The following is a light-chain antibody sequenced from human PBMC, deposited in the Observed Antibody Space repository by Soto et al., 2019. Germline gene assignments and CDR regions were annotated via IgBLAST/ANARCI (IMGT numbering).Light chain of an antibody. Sequence: EIVLTQSPVTLSFXXVXXXXXXVRASQSVRSNLAWYQQKPGQSPRLLIYGASTRATGIPARFSGSGSGTDFTLTISRLEPEDFAVYYCQQYGSSGTFGQGTKVDIK. J-gene: IGKJ1*01. CDR1: QSVRSN. CDR3: QQYGSSGT. V-gene: IGKV3-20*01. CDR2: GAS.